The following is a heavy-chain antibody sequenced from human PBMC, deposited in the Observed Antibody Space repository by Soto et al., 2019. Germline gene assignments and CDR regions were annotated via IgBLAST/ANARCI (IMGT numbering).Heavy chain of an antibody. V-gene: IGHV4-39*01. CDR1: GVSLNSGHYY. J-gene: IGHJ4*02. CDR3: GKVLIGATRHADVDS. CDR2: VYYDEST. Sequence: QVQLQESGPGLLEPLETLSLTCSVSGVSLNSGHYYWVWVRQSPGKGLAWIASVYYDESTYYNPSRKSRVTISIDKPRNQFSLTLKSVTAADTAVYDCGKVLIGATRHADVDSWGQGARVTVSS. D-gene: IGHD2-15*01.